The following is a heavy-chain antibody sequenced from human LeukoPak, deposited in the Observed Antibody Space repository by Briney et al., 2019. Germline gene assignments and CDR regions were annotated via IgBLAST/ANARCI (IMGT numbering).Heavy chain of an antibody. Sequence: GGSLRLSCAASGFTFSDYYMSWILQAPGKVLEWVSYISSSGSTIYYADSVKGRFTISRDNAKNSLYLQMNSLRAEDTAVYYCAMTVDYYDSSGYYHWGQGTLVTVSS. J-gene: IGHJ5*02. CDR3: AMTVDYYDSSGYYH. CDR2: ISSSGSTI. CDR1: GFTFSDYY. V-gene: IGHV3-11*01. D-gene: IGHD3-22*01.